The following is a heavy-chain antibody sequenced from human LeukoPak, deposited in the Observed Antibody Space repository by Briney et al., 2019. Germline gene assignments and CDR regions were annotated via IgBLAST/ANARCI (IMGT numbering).Heavy chain of an antibody. CDR2: FSGSGGST. CDR1: GFPFCSQS. Sequence: GSPRLFCSASGFPFCSQSKRRVRQASGKGPEGGLTFSGSGGSTYYADSVKGRFPISRDNSKNTLYLQMHSLRAEDTAVYYCAKRNRIAVAGSVFDYWGQGTLVTVSS. J-gene: IGHJ4*02. V-gene: IGHV3-23*01. CDR3: AKRNRIAVAGSVFDY. D-gene: IGHD6-19*01.